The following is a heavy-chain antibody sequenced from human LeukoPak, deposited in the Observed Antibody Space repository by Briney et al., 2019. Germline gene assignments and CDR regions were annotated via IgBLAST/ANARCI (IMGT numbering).Heavy chain of an antibody. CDR1: GYTFTNYD. J-gene: IGHJ4*02. Sequence: ASVKVSCKASGYTFTNYDINWVRQATGQGLEWMGWMNPNSGNTGYAQKFQGRVTMTRNTSISTAYMELSSLRAEDTAVYYCAKDQRDSSGWYVLVGWGQGTLVTVSS. V-gene: IGHV1-8*02. D-gene: IGHD6-19*01. CDR3: AKDQRDSSGWYVLVG. CDR2: MNPNSGNT.